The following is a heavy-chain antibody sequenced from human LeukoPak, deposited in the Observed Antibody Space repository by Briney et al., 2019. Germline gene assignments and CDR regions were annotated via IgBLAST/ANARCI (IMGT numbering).Heavy chain of an antibody. CDR3: TKGRSNHY. CDR2: INQGGSES. CDR1: GFTFSDFW. D-gene: IGHD4-11*01. J-gene: IGHJ4*02. V-gene: IGHV3-7*01. Sequence: GGSLRLSCAASGFTFSDFWMGWVRQAPGKGLEWVANINQGGSESYYVDSVKGRFTISRDNAKKSLFPQMNSLRAEDTAVYYCTKGRSNHYWGQGTLVTVST.